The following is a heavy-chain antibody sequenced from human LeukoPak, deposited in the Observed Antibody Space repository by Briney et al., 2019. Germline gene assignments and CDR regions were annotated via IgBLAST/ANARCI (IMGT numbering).Heavy chain of an antibody. D-gene: IGHD5-12*01. CDR1: GFTFDDYA. CDR2: ISWNSGSI. CDR3: AKDAGGYDSGTLDY. J-gene: IGHJ4*02. Sequence: GGSLRLSCAASGFTFDDYAMHWVRQALGKGLEWVSGISWNSGSIGYADSVKGRFTISRDNAKNSLYLQMNSLRAEDTALYYCAKDAGGYDSGTLDYWGQGTLVTVSS. V-gene: IGHV3-9*01.